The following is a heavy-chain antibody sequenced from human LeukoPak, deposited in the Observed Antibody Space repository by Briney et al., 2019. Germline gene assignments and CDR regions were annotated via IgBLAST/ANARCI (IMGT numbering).Heavy chain of an antibody. CDR3: ARNYYYDSTRLYYFDY. CDR2: VWYDGSNK. J-gene: IGHJ4*02. Sequence: GGSLRLSCSASGFTISIHHMHWVRQAPGKGLEWVALVWYDGSNKYYAESVKGRFTISRDNSKNTLFLQMNSLRAEDTAVYYCARNYYYDSTRLYYFDYWGQGTLVTVSS. D-gene: IGHD3-22*01. V-gene: IGHV3-33*08. CDR1: GFTISIHH.